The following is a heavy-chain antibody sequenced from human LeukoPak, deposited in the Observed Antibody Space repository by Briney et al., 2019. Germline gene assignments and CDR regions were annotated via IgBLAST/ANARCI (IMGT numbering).Heavy chain of an antibody. CDR1: GGSISSGGYA. J-gene: IGHJ5*02. D-gene: IGHD3-22*01. V-gene: IGHV4-30-2*01. CDR3: ARAYYYDSSGYQYNWFDP. Sequence: SETLSLTWAVSGGSISSGGYAWSWIRQPPGKGLEWIGYIYHSGSTYYNPSLQSRVTISVDRSKNQFSLKQSSVTAADTAVYYCARAYYYDSSGYQYNWFDPWGQGTLVTVSS. CDR2: IYHSGST.